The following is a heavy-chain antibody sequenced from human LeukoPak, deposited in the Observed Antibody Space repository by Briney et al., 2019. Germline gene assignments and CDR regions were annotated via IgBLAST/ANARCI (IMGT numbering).Heavy chain of an antibody. V-gene: IGHV1-46*01. Sequence: GAAVKVSCKAPGYTFTSYYMHWVRQAPGQGLEWMGIINPSGGSTSYAQKFQGRVTMTRDTSTSTVFMEMSSLRSEDTAVYYCARGTTKGATGYYYGMGVWGQGTTVTVSS. J-gene: IGHJ6*02. CDR1: GYTFTSYY. D-gene: IGHD5-12*01. CDR2: INPSGGST. CDR3: ARGTTKGATGYYYGMGV.